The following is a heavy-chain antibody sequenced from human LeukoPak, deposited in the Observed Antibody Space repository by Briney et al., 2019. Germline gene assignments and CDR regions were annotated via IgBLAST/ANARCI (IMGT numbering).Heavy chain of an antibody. D-gene: IGHD2-15*01. CDR2: IYYSGST. V-gene: IGHV4-59*01. CDR3: ARDRGPDCSGGSCWDY. J-gene: IGHJ4*02. CDR1: GGSISWFY. Sequence: SETLSLTCTVSGGSISWFYWSWIRQPPGKGLEWIGYIYYSGSTNYNPSLKSRVTISVDTSKNQFSLKLSSVTAADTAVYYCARDRGPDCSGGSCWDYWGQGTLVTVSS.